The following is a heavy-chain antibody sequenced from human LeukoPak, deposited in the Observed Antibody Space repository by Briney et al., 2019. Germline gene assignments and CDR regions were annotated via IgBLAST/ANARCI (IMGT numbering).Heavy chain of an antibody. Sequence: ASVKASCKASGGTFSSYAISWVRQAPGQGLEWMGRIIPILGIANYAQKFQGRVTITADKSTSTAYMELSSLRSEDTAVYYCARPKKLGFSSGVFSPYFDYWGQGTLVTVSS. V-gene: IGHV1-69*04. CDR2: IIPILGIA. CDR3: ARPKKLGFSSGVFSPYFDY. CDR1: GGTFSSYA. J-gene: IGHJ4*02. D-gene: IGHD3-3*01.